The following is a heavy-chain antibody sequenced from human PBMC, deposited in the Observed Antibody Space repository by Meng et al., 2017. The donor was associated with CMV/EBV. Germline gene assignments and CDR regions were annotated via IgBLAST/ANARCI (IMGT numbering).Heavy chain of an antibody. D-gene: IGHD3-3*01. CDR1: GFTSSSYS. V-gene: IGHV3-21*01. CDR3: AREGYDFWSGVFDY. Sequence: GGSLRLSCAAYGFTSSSYSMNWVRQAPGKGLEWVSSVSSSSSYVYYADSVKGRFTITRDNAKNSLYLQMNSLRAEDTAVYYCAREGYDFWSGVFDYWGQGTLVTVSS. J-gene: IGHJ4*02. CDR2: VSSSSSYV.